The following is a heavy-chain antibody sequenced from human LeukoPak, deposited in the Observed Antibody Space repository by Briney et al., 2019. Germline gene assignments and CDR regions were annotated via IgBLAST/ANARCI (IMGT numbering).Heavy chain of an antibody. CDR1: GGTFSSYA. D-gene: IGHD5-18*01. CDR2: IIPIFGTA. CDR3: ARAKDTAMVTLDY. V-gene: IGHV1-69*13. Sequence: SVKDSCKASGGTFSSYAISWVRQAPGQGLEWMGGIIPIFGTANYAQKFQGRVTITADESTSTAYMELSRLRSEDTAVYYCARAKDTAMVTLDYWGQGTLVTVSS. J-gene: IGHJ4*02.